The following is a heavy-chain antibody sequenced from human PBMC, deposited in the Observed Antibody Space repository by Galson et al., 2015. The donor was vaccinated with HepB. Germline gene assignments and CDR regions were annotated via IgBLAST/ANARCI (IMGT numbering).Heavy chain of an antibody. CDR2: VSHDGSIE. D-gene: IGHD6-6*01. CDR1: GFTFSDHG. J-gene: IGHJ6*03. V-gene: IGHV3-30*18. Sequence: SLRLSCAASGFTFSDHGMHWVRQAPAKGLEWVAVVSHDGSIESYGDSVKGRFTISRDNSKNTLSLQMNSLSIDDTAVYYCAKDPYSRSSHYYYHMDVWGKGTTVIVSS. CDR3: AKDPYSRSSHYYYHMDV.